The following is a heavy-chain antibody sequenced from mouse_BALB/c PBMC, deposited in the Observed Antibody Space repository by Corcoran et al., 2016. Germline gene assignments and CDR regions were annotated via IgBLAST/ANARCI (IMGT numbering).Heavy chain of an antibody. J-gene: IGHJ1*01. CDR3: ARRGFYGNYWYFDV. V-gene: IGHV1-4*02. Sequence: QVQLQQSAAELARPGASVKMSCKASGYTFTSYTMHWVKQRPGQGLEWIGYINPSSGYTEYNQKFKDKTTLTADKSSSTAYMQLSSLTSEDSAVYYCARRGFYGNYWYFDVWGAGTTVTVSS. D-gene: IGHD2-1*01. CDR2: INPSSGYT. CDR1: GYTFTSYT.